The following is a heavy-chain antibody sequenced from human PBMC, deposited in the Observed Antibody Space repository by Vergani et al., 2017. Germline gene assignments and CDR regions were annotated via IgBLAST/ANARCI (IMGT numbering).Heavy chain of an antibody. D-gene: IGHD3-16*01. V-gene: IGHV4-61*02. J-gene: IGHJ3*02. CDR3: ARGNPYVDFDI. Sequence: QVQLQESGPRLVRPSQTLSLTCTVSGGSINTGAYYWSWIRQPAGKGLEWIGRVYTSGMTNYNPSLKSRVTILVDRSKSQLSLKLTSVTATDTAIYFCARGNPYVDFDIWGQGTMITVSS. CDR1: GGSINTGAYY. CDR2: VYTSGMT.